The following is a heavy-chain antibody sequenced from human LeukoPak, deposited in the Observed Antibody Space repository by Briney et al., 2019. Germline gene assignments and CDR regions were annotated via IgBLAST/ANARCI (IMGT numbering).Heavy chain of an antibody. V-gene: IGHV1-8*01. D-gene: IGHD3-10*01. J-gene: IGHJ4*02. CDR1: GYTFTSYD. CDR3: ARVRSGRRPLRYYFDY. Sequence: ASVKVSCKASGYTFTSYDINWVRQATGQGLEWMGWMNPNSGNTGYAQKFQGRVTMTRNTSISTAYMELSSLRSEDTAVYYCARVRSGRRPLRYYFDYWGQGTPVTVSS. CDR2: MNPNSGNT.